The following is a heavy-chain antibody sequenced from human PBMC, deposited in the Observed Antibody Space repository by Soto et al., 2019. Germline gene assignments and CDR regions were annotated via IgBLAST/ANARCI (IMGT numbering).Heavy chain of an antibody. CDR2: INHSGST. Sequence: KPSETLSLTCAVYGGSFSGYYWSWIRQPPGKGLEWIGEINHSGSTNYNPSLKSRVTISVDTSKNQFSLKLSSVTAADTAVYYCARIPLRFLEWLSQTPPYYFDYWGKGTLVTVSS. CDR1: GGSFSGYY. V-gene: IGHV4-34*01. CDR3: ARIPLRFLEWLSQTPPYYFDY. D-gene: IGHD3-3*01. J-gene: IGHJ4*02.